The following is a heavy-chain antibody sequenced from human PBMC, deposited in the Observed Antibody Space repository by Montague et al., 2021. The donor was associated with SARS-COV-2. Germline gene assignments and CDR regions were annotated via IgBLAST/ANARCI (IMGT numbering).Heavy chain of an antibody. J-gene: IGHJ4*01. CDR3: ARRRNPDY. V-gene: IGHV4-39*01. Sequence: SETLSLTCTVSGFSITSSLYYWGWIRQPPGKGLEWIGSFFYGGFTYYNPSLKSRVTISADTSKNQFSLRLTSVTAADTAVYSCARRRNPDYWGHGTLVTVSS. CDR2: FFYGGFT. CDR1: GFSITSSLYY. D-gene: IGHD1-14*01.